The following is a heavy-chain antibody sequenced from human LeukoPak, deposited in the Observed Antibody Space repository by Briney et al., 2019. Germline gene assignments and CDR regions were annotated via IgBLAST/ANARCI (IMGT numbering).Heavy chain of an antibody. Sequence: GGSLRLSCAASEFLFSNYWMHWVRQVPGEGLVWVSRIDSDGSPTTYADSVEGRFTISRDNAQNTLYLQMNSLTAEDTAVYYCARESQQYWSVGALDVWGQGTTVTVSS. CDR1: EFLFSNYW. CDR2: IDSDGSPT. V-gene: IGHV3-74*01. D-gene: IGHD2/OR15-2a*01. CDR3: ARESQQYWSVGALDV. J-gene: IGHJ6*02.